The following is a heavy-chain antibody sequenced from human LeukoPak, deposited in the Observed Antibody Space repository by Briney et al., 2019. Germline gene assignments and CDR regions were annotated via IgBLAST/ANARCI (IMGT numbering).Heavy chain of an antibody. Sequence: SLLLSCAASGFTFRNYAMHWVRQAPGKGLEWVAVIWYDGSNIYYSDSVKGRFTISRDNSKNTLFLQMNSLRAEDTAVYYCARVGDCGGDCYPTIGGRGQVATVTVSS. CDR3: ARVGDCGGDCYPTIGG. CDR1: GFTFRNYA. V-gene: IGHV3-33*01. D-gene: IGHD2-21*02. J-gene: IGHJ6*02. CDR2: IWYDGSNI.